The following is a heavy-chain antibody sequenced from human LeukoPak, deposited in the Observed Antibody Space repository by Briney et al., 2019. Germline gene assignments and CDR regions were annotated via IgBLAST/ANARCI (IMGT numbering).Heavy chain of an antibody. V-gene: IGHV3-7*03. CDR2: LKPDGSDK. CDR1: GFTFSTYW. D-gene: IGHD3-10*01. Sequence: GGSPRLSCAASGFTFSTYWMSWVRQAPGKGPEWVANLKPDGSDKYYVDSVKGRYTISRDNAKNLVYLQMNSLRAEDTAVYYCARLAMVPFFDYWGQGTLVTASS. CDR3: ARLAMVPFFDY. J-gene: IGHJ4*02.